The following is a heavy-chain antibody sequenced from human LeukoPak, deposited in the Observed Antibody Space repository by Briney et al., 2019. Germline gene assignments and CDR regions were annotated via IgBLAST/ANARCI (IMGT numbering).Heavy chain of an antibody. CDR1: GFTFSSYG. V-gene: IGHV3-23*01. CDR3: AKDRGSWITANGY. J-gene: IGHJ4*02. D-gene: IGHD5-18*01. Sequence: PGGSPRLSCAASGFTFSSYGVSWVRQAPGKGLEWVSAISGSGGSTYYADSVKGRFTISRDNSKNTLYLQMNSLRAEDTAVYYCAKDRGSWITANGYWGQGTLVTVSS. CDR2: ISGSGGST.